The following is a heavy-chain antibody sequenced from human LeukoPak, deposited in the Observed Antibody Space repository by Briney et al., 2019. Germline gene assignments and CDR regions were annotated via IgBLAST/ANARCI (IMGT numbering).Heavy chain of an antibody. CDR2: ISGSGGST. J-gene: IGHJ3*02. CDR1: GFTFSSHA. V-gene: IGHV3-23*01. D-gene: IGHD1-26*01. Sequence: GGSLRLSCAASGFTFSSHAMSWVRQAPGKGLEWVSAISGSGGSTYYADSVKGRFTISRDNSKNTLYLQMNSLRAEDTAVYYCAKARSGSYYMEDAFDIWGQGTMVTVSS. CDR3: AKARSGSYYMEDAFDI.